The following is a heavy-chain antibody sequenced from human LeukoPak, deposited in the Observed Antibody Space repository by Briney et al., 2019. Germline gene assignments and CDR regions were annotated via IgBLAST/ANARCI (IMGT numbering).Heavy chain of an antibody. J-gene: IGHJ5*02. Sequence: GRSLRLSCAAFGFTFDDYAMHWVRQAPGKGLEWVSGISWNSGSIGYADSVKGRFTISRDNAKNSLYLQMNSLRAEDTALYYCAKGAYSSSWYRFDPWGQGTLVTVSS. CDR3: AKGAYSSSWYRFDP. CDR2: ISWNSGSI. V-gene: IGHV3-9*01. CDR1: GFTFDDYA. D-gene: IGHD6-13*01.